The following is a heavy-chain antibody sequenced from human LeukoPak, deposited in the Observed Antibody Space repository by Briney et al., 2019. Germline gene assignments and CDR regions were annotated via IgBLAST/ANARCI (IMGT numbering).Heavy chain of an antibody. V-gene: IGHV3-33*01. D-gene: IGHD6-19*01. CDR2: IWYDGSNK. CDR3: ARELEIAVAGALGY. CDR1: GFTFSSYA. Sequence: GGSLRLSCAASGFTFSSYAMHWVRQALDKGLEWVALIWYDGSNKYYADSVKGRFTISRDHSKNTLYLQMKSLRAEDTAVYYCARELEIAVAGALGYWGQGTLVTVSS. J-gene: IGHJ4*02.